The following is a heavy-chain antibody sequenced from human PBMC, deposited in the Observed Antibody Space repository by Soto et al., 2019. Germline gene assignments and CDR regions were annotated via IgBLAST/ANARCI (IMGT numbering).Heavy chain of an antibody. CDR3: AKDRSSSWPHYYYYGMDV. Sequence: GGSLRLSCAASGFTFSSYAMSWVRQAPGKGLEWVSAISGSGGSTYYADSVKGRFTISRDNSKNTLYLQMNSLRAEDTAVYYCAKDRSSSWPHYYYYGMDVWSQGTTVTVSS. CDR1: GFTFSSYA. D-gene: IGHD6-13*01. V-gene: IGHV3-23*01. J-gene: IGHJ6*02. CDR2: ISGSGGST.